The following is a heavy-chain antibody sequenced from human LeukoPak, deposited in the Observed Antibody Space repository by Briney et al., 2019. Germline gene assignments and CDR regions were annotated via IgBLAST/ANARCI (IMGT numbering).Heavy chain of an antibody. D-gene: IGHD3-10*01. V-gene: IGHV3-53*01. Sequence: PGGSLRLSCAASGFTVSSNYMSWVRQAPGRGLEWVSVIYSGGSTYYADSVKGRFTISRDNSKNTLYLQMNSLRAEDTAVYYCARAVEYYYGSGSYFFDYWGQGTLVTVSS. CDR2: IYSGGST. CDR1: GFTVSSNY. CDR3: ARAVEYYYGSGSYFFDY. J-gene: IGHJ4*02.